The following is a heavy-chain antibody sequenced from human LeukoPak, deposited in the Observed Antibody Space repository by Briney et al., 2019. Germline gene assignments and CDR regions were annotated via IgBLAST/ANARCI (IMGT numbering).Heavy chain of an antibody. Sequence: SETLSLTCTVSGGSISSYYGSWIRQPAGKGLEWIGRIYTSGSTNYNPSLKSRVTMSVDTSKNQFSLKLSSVTAADTAVYYCARLRYSSGWGLFDYWGQRTLVTVSS. CDR2: IYTSGST. J-gene: IGHJ4*02. V-gene: IGHV4-4*07. D-gene: IGHD6-19*01. CDR1: GGSISSYY. CDR3: ARLRYSSGWGLFDY.